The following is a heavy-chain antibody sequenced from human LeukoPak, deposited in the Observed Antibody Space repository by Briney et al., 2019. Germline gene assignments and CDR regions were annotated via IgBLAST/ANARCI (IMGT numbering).Heavy chain of an antibody. CDR2: IKHGGFT. D-gene: IGHD5-24*01. CDR3: ARGLGEGYPDY. CDR1: GGSFSGYY. V-gene: IGHV4-34*01. J-gene: IGHJ4*02. Sequence: SETLSLTCAVYGGSFSGYYWSWIRQPPGKGLEWIGEIKHGGFTSYHPSLKSRVTMSEDTSNNQFSLKLTSVTAADTAVYYCARGLGEGYPDYWGPGTLVTVSS.